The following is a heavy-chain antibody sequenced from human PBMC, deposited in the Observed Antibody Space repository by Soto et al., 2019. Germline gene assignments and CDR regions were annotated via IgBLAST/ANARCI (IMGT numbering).Heavy chain of an antibody. CDR3: AKDVGSYYYDSSGYSHPGY. CDR2: ISYDGSNK. CDR1: GFTFSSYG. Sequence: GGSLRLSCAASGFTFSSYGMHWVRQAPGKGLEWVAVISYDGSNKYYADSVKGRFTISRDNSKNTLYLQMNSLRAEDTAVYYCAKDVGSYYYDSSGYSHPGYRGQGTLVSVP. J-gene: IGHJ4*02. D-gene: IGHD3-22*01. V-gene: IGHV3-30*18.